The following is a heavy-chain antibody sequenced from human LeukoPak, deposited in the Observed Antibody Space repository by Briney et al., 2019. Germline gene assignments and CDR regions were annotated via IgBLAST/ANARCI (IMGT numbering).Heavy chain of an antibody. V-gene: IGHV3-21*01. CDR3: ASTDIAMVDY. CDR1: GFTFSSYS. D-gene: IGHD5-18*01. Sequence: GGSLRLSCAASGFTFSSYSMNWVRQAPGKGLEWVSSISSSSSYIYYADSVKGRFTISRDNAKNSLYLQMNSPRAEDTAVYYCASTDIAMVDYWGQGTLVTVSS. CDR2: ISSSSSYI. J-gene: IGHJ4*02.